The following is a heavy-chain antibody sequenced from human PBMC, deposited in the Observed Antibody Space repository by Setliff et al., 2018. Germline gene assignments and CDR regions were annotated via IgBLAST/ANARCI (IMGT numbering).Heavy chain of an antibody. Sequence: PSETLSLTCTVSGASISGNSYYWAWIRQPPGKGLEWIGEINHSGNTNYNPSLKSRVTISVDTSKNQISLKLSSVTAADTAVYYCARDRVVVLAGRRGFYFDYWGQGTLVTVSS. J-gene: IGHJ4*02. V-gene: IGHV4-39*07. CDR2: INHSGNT. D-gene: IGHD2-15*01. CDR1: GASISGNSYY. CDR3: ARDRVVVLAGRRGFYFDY.